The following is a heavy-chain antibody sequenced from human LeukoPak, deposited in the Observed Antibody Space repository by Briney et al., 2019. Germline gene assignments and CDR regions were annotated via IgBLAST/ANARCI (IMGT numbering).Heavy chain of an antibody. V-gene: IGHV4-59*01. CDR2: IYFSGST. CDR1: GGSFSGYY. J-gene: IGHJ4*02. D-gene: IGHD2-15*01. Sequence: SETLSLTCAVYGGSFSGYYWSWIRQPPGKGLEWIGYIYFSGSTNYNPSLKSRVTISVDTSKNQFSLKLSAVTAADTAVYYCARGVVAAPQTFDYWGQGTLVTVSS. CDR3: ARGVVAAPQTFDY.